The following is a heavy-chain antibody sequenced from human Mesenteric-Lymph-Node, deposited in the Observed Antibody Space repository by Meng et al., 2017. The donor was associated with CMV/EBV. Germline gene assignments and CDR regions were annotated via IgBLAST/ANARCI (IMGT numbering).Heavy chain of an antibody. V-gene: IGHV1-18*01. D-gene: IGHD2-2*02. Sequence: ASVKVSCKASGYTFTSYGISWVRQAPGQGLEWMGWISAYNGNTNYAQTLQGRVTMTTETSTSTAYMELRSLRSDDTAVYYCARAAVVVPAAIAFYYYGMDVWGQGTTVTVSS. J-gene: IGHJ6*02. CDR1: GYTFTSYG. CDR3: ARAAVVVPAAIAFYYYGMDV. CDR2: ISAYNGNT.